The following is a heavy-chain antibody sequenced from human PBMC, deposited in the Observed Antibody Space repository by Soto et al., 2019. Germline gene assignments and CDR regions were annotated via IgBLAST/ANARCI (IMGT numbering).Heavy chain of an antibody. D-gene: IGHD3-22*01. CDR3: ARGGRGYYYESSGYYDYFDY. CDR2: VSYDGSNK. CDR1: GFTFSSYG. J-gene: IGHJ4*02. V-gene: IGHV3-30*03. Sequence: QVQLVESGGGVVQPGRSLRLSCAASGFTFSSYGMHWVRQAPGKGLEWVAVVSYDGSNKYYSDSVKGRFTISRDNSKNTHHLHMNSLRAEDTAVYYCARGGRGYYYESSGYYDYFDYWGQGILVTVSS.